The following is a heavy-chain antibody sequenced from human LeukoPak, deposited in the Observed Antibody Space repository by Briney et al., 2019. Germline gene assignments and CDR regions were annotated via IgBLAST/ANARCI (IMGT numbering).Heavy chain of an antibody. CDR2: IIPILGIA. J-gene: IGHJ4*02. CDR3: ATLVGAGGIDY. Sequence: SVKVACKASGGTFSSYTISWVRQAPGQVLEWMGRIIPILGIANYAQKFQGRVTITADKSTSTAYMELSSLRSEDTAVYYCATLVGAGGIDYWGQGTLVTVSS. D-gene: IGHD1-26*01. V-gene: IGHV1-69*02. CDR1: GGTFSSYT.